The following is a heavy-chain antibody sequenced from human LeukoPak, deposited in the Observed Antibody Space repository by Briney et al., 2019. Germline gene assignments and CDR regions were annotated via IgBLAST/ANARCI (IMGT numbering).Heavy chain of an antibody. CDR2: ISGSGDNT. CDR3: AKRNYFQSLIHYFWYYFDD. D-gene: IGHD3-3*01. J-gene: IGHJ4*02. Sequence: GGSLRVSCAASAFTFSNYAMSWVRQAPGKGLEWVSSISGSGDNTYYADSVKGRFTISRDNSKSTLYLQMNSLRAEDTALYYCAKRNYFQSLIHYFWYYFDDWGQGTLVTVSS. V-gene: IGHV3-23*01. CDR1: AFTFSNYA.